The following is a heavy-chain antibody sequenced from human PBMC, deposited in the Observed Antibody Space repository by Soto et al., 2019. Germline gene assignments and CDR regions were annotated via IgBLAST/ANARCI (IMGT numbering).Heavy chain of an antibody. CDR2: IYWDDDK. V-gene: IGHV2-5*02. CDR3: AHRLGPYDFWSGTVGAFDI. CDR1: GFSLSTSGVG. J-gene: IGHJ3*02. D-gene: IGHD3-3*01. Sequence: QITLKESGPTLVKPTQTLTLTCTFSGFSLSTSGVGVGWIRQPPGKALEWLALIYWDDDKRYSPSLKSRLTITKDTSKNQVVLTMTNMDHVDTATYYCAHRLGPYDFWSGTVGAFDIWGQGTMVTVSS.